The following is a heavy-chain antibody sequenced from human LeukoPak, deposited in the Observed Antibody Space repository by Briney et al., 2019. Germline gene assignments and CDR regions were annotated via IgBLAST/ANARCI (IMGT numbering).Heavy chain of an antibody. Sequence: PSETLSLTCAVYGGSFSGYYWGWIRQPPGEGLEGNGEINHSGSTNYNPSLKSRVTISVDTSKNQFSLKLSSVTAADTAVYYCARGRTTMVRGVSDGWFDPWGQGTLVTVSS. CDR2: INHSGST. D-gene: IGHD3-10*01. V-gene: IGHV4-34*01. CDR3: ARGRTTMVRGVSDGWFDP. J-gene: IGHJ5*02. CDR1: GGSFSGYY.